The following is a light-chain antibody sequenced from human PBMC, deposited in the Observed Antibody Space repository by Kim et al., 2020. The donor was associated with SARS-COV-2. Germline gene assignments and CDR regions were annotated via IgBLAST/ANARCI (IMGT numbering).Light chain of an antibody. CDR1: SSDVGGYNY. CDR2: DVS. J-gene: IGLJ7*01. Sequence: GQSITISCTGTSSDVGGYNYVSWYQQHPGKSPKLMIYDVSKRPSGVSYRFSGSKSGNTASLTISGLQAEDEADYYCSSYTSSSSAVFGGGTQLTVL. CDR3: SSYTSSSSAV. V-gene: IGLV2-14*04.